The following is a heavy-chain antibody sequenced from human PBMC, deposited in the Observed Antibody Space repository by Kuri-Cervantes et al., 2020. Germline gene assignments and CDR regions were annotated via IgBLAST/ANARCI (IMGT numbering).Heavy chain of an antibody. D-gene: IGHD6-19*01. V-gene: IGHV3-30-3*01. CDR2: ISYDGSNK. CDR3: ARGSYSGWYLNWFDS. CDR1: GFTFSSYA. Sequence: GGSLRLSCPASGFTFSSYAIHWVRQAQGKGLEWVAVISYDGSNKYYAVSVKGRFTTSRDKSKNTLYLQMNSLRAEETAVYYCARGSYSGWYLNWFDSLGQGTLVTVSS. J-gene: IGHJ5*01.